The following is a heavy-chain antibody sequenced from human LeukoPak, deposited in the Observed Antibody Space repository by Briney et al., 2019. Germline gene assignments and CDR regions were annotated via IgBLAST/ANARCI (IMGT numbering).Heavy chain of an antibody. CDR3: ARGGESSSPDY. J-gene: IGHJ4*02. V-gene: IGHV4-34*01. CDR2: INHSGST. CDR1: GGSFSGYY. Sequence: PSETLSLTCAVYGGSFSGYYWSWIRQPPGKGLEWIGEINHSGSTNYNPSLKSRVTISVDTSKNQFSLKLSSVTAADAAVYYCARGGESSSPDYWGQGTLVTVSS. D-gene: IGHD6-13*01.